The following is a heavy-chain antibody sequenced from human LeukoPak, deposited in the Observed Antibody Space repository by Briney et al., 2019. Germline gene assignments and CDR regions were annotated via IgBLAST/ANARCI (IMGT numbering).Heavy chain of an antibody. D-gene: IGHD3-16*01. J-gene: IGHJ5*02. CDR2: IWYDGSNK. CDR1: GFTFSSYG. Sequence: PGRSLRLSCAASGFTFSSYGMHWVRQAPGKGLEWVAVIWYDGSNKCYADSVKGRFTISRDNSKNTLYLQMNSLRAEDTAVYYCARDGGLNWFDPWGQGTLVTVSS. V-gene: IGHV3-33*01. CDR3: ARDGGLNWFDP.